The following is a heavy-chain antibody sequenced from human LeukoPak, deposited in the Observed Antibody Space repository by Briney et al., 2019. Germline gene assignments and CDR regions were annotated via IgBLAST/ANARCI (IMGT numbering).Heavy chain of an antibody. CDR1: GYTFTSNY. CDR2: IYPRDGST. V-gene: IGHV1-46*01. Sequence: ASVKVSCKASGYTFTSNYIHWVRQAPGQGLEWMGMIYPRDGSTSYAQKFQGRVTVTRDKSTSTVHMELSGLRSEDTAVYYCARDQEGLDYWGQGTLVTVSS. J-gene: IGHJ4*02. CDR3: ARDQEGLDY.